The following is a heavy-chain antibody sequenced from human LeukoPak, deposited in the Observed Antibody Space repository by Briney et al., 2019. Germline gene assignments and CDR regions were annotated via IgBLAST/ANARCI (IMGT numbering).Heavy chain of an antibody. Sequence: SETLSLTCAVYGGSFSGYYWSWIRQPPGKGLEWIGEINHSGSTNYNPSLKSRVTISVDTSKNQFSLKLSSVTAADTAVYYCARATGYSSGWYEDYWGHGTLVTVSS. J-gene: IGHJ4*01. CDR3: ARATGYSSGWYEDY. D-gene: IGHD6-19*01. CDR1: GGSFSGYY. V-gene: IGHV4-34*01. CDR2: INHSGST.